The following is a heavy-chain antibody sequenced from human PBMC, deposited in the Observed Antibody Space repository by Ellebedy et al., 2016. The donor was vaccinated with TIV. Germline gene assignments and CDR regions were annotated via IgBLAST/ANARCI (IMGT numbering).Heavy chain of an antibody. D-gene: IGHD4-17*01. V-gene: IGHV3-7*01. CDR1: GFSFRSYW. CDR2: IRQDGNK. J-gene: IGHJ3*02. CDR3: ATDGSYGDYVTPQHAFAI. Sequence: GESLKISCAVSGFSFRSYWMSWVRQAPGKGLEWVANIRQDGNKNYVDSVKGRFTISRDNAKNSLYLQMNSLRAEDTAVFYCATDGSYGDYVTPQHAFAIWGRGTMVTVSS.